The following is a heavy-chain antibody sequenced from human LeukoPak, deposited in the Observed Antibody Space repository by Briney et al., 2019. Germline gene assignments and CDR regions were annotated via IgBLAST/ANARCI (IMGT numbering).Heavy chain of an antibody. CDR1: GGSVSGYY. J-gene: IGHJ3*02. CDR3: ARDGYGDPNNDAFDI. V-gene: IGHV4-59*02. CDR2: IYYTGST. D-gene: IGHD4-17*01. Sequence: SETLSLTCTVSGGSVSGYYWSWIRQPPGKGLEWIGYIYYTGSTNYNPSLKSRVTISVDTSKNQFSLKLSSVTAADTAVYYCARDGYGDPNNDAFDIWGQGTMVTVSS.